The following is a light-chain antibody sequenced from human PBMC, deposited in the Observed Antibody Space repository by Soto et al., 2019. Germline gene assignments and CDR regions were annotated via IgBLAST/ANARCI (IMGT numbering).Light chain of an antibody. J-gene: IGKJ5*01. Sequence: EIVLTQSPATLSLSPGEGATVSCRASQSVSSHLAWYQQKRGQDPRLLIYDASSRASGIPARFSGSGSGTDFNLTISYLEPEDFAVYYCQQGGNWTLTFGQGTRLEIK. CDR3: QQGGNWTLT. CDR1: QSVSSH. V-gene: IGKV3-11*01. CDR2: DAS.